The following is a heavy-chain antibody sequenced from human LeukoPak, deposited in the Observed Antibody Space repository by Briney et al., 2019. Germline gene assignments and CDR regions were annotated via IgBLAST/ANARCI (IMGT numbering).Heavy chain of an antibody. CDR1: GFTFGHYA. Sequence: TGGSLRLSCTGSGFTFGHYALAWVRQAPGKGLEWVSAISGSGGSTYYADSVKGRFTISRDNSKNTLYLQMNSLRAEDTAVYYCAKDLGKVRMYYFDYWGQGTLVTVSS. CDR2: ISGSGGST. J-gene: IGHJ4*02. D-gene: IGHD7-27*01. CDR3: AKDLGKVRMYYFDY. V-gene: IGHV3-23*01.